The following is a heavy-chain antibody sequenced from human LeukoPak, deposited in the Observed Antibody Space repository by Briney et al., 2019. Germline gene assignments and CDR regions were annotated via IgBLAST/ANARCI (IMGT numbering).Heavy chain of an antibody. CDR2: IIGSGGSA. J-gene: IGHJ6*03. CDR3: AKQRGRCSSTSCPTIYYYYMDV. Sequence: GGSLRLSCAASGFSFSSYAMSWVRQAPGKGLEWVSTIIGSGGSAYYADSVKGQFSISRDNSKNTLYLQMNSLRAEDTAVYYCAKQRGRCSSTSCPTIYYYYMDVWGKGTTVTVSS. D-gene: IGHD2-2*01. CDR1: GFSFSSYA. V-gene: IGHV3-23*01.